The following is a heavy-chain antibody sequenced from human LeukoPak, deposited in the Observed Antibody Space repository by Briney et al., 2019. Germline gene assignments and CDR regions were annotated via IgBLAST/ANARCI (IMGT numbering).Heavy chain of an antibody. CDR1: GSTFTGYY. Sequence: ASVKLSCKASGSTFTGYYIHWVRQAPGQGLEWMGWINPNSGGTNYAQKFQGRVTMTRDTSISTAYMELSRLRSDDTAVYYCARVVVGGSSGYYASGEGDYWGQGTLVTVSS. J-gene: IGHJ4*02. V-gene: IGHV1-2*02. D-gene: IGHD3-22*01. CDR3: ARVVVGGSSGYYASGEGDY. CDR2: INPNSGGT.